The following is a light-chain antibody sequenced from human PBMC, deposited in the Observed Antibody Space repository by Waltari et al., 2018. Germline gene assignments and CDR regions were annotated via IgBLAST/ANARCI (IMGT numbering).Light chain of an antibody. CDR1: QSISNW. CDR2: KAS. V-gene: IGKV1-5*03. CDR3: QQYNSYSPYT. Sequence: DIQMTQSPSTLSASVGDRVTITCRASQSISNWLAWYQQKPGKAPMLLIYKASSLQSGVPSRFSGIGSGTEFTLIISSLQPDDFATYSCQQYNSYSPYTFGQGTTLEIK. J-gene: IGKJ2*01.